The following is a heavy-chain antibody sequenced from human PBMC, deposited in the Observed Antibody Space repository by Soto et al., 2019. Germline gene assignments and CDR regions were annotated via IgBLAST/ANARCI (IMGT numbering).Heavy chain of an antibody. J-gene: IGHJ4*02. CDR2: ISYDGSNK. D-gene: IGHD6-19*01. CDR1: GFTFSSYG. V-gene: IGHV3-30*18. Sequence: GGSLRLSCAASGFTFSSYGMHWVRQAPGKGLEWVAVISYDGSNKYYADSVKGRFTISRDNSKNTLYLQMNSLRAEDTAVYYCAKGSVAGTFDYWGQGTLVTVSS. CDR3: AKGSVAGTFDY.